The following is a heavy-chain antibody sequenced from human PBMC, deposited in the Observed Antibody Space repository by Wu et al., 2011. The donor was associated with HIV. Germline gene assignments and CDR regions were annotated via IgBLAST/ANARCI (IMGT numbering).Heavy chain of an antibody. CDR1: RQFQKLC. D-gene: IGHD6-6*01. CDR3: ATSPPARIKGAERKAVRPYFYYYMVV. V-gene: IGHV1-69*15. CDR2: IIPIFGTT. J-gene: IGHJ6*03. Sequence: GREVEETWVLGEGLLQGFWRQFQKLCYQLGATDPGQGLEWMGRIIPIFGTTNYTQKFHGRVTITADDSASTAYMELSSLRSDDTAVYFCATSPPARIKGAERKAVRPYFYYYMVVWGKGTPVTVSS.